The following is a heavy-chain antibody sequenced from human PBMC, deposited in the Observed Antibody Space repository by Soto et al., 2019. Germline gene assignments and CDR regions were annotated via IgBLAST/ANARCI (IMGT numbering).Heavy chain of an antibody. J-gene: IGHJ4*02. CDR1: GFTFSSYG. V-gene: IGHV3-30*03. CDR2: ISYDGSNK. CDR3: ARSYYYDSTGYYRTFDY. D-gene: IGHD3-22*01. Sequence: GGSLRLSCAASGFTFSSYGMHWVRQAPGKGLEWVAVISYDGSNKYYADSVKGRFTISRDNSENTLYLQMNSLRAADTALYFCARSYYYDSTGYYRTFDYWGPGTLVTVSS.